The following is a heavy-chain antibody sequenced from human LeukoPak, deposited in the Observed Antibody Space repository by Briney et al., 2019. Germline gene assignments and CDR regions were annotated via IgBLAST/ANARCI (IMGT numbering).Heavy chain of an antibody. V-gene: IGHV4-59*11. CDR3: ARGGWSLDY. CDR2: IHNNGAT. CDR1: GDSISSHY. J-gene: IGHJ4*02. D-gene: IGHD6-19*01. Sequence: SETLSLTCTVSGDSISSHYWSWIRQPPGKGLEWVGYIHNNGATNYSPSLKSRITTSLDTSKNQFSLKLNSVTAADTAVYYCARGGWSLDYWGQGTLVTVSS.